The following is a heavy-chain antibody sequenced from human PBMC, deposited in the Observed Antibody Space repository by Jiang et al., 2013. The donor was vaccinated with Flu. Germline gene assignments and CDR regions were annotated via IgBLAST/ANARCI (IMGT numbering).Heavy chain of an antibody. J-gene: IGHJ4*02. CDR1: IHRQFQL. V-gene: IGHV3-66*01. Sequence: LVQPGGSRETLLCSLWIHRQFQLYELGPPGSRRGLEWISVIYADGTTHYADSVKGRFTISSDNSKNALYLQMNNLSGEDTAVYYCARGTLWFGELHYWGQGTLVVVSS. CDR3: ARGTLWFGELHY. D-gene: IGHD3-10*01. CDR2: IYADGTT.